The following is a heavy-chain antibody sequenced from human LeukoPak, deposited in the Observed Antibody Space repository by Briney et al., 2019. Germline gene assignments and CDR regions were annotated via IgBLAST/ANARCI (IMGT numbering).Heavy chain of an antibody. CDR1: GGSVSSGSYY. CDR2: IYYSGST. D-gene: IGHD1-26*01. J-gene: IGHJ6*02. V-gene: IGHV4-61*01. CDR3: TREKSGSYYYYGMDV. Sequence: SETLSLTCTVSGGSVSSGSYYWSWIRQPPGKGLEWIGYIYYSGSTNYNPSLKSRVTISVDTSKNQFSLKLSSVTAADPAVYYCTREKSGSYYYYGMDVWGQGTTVTVSS.